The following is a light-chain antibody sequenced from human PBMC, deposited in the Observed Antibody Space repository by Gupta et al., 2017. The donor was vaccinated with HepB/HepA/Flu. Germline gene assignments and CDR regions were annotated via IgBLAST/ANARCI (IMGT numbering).Light chain of an antibody. CDR1: QSISSY. J-gene: IGKJ4*01. CDR3: QLKLT. Sequence: DIQMNQFPSSLSASVGDRVTITCRASQSISSYLNWYQQKPGKAPKLLIYAASSLQSGVPSRFSGSGSGTDFTLTISSLQPEDFATYYCQLKLTFGGGTKVEIK. V-gene: IGKV1-39*01. CDR2: AAS.